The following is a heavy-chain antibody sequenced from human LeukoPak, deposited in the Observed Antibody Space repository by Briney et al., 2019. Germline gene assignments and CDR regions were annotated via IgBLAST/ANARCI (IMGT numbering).Heavy chain of an antibody. V-gene: IGHV3-23*01. CDR1: GFIFSNYG. Sequence: GGSLRLSCAVSGFIFSNYGMNWVRQAPGKGLEWVSAISGSGGSTYYADSVKGRFTISRDNSKNTLYLQMNSLRAEDTAVYYSAKGRRRYYDSSGYYYGYWGQGTLVTVSS. CDR2: ISGSGGST. CDR3: AKGRRRYYDSSGYYYGY. J-gene: IGHJ4*02. D-gene: IGHD3-22*01.